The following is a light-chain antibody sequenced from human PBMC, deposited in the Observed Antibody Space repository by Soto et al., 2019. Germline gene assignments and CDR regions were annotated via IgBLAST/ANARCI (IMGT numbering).Light chain of an antibody. CDR2: STT. V-gene: IGLV7-43*01. CDR3: LLYYGGALV. CDR1: TGAVTSGYY. Sequence: QAVVTQEPSLTVSPGGTVTLTCASSTGAVTSGYYPNWFQQKPGQAPRTLIYSTTNTHSWTPARFSGSLLGGKAALTLSGVQPEDEAEYYCLLYYGGALVFGGGTQLTVL. J-gene: IGLJ2*01.